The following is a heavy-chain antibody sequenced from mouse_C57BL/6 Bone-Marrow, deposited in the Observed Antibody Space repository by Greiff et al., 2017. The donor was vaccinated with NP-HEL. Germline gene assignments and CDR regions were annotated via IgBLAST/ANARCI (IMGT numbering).Heavy chain of an antibody. J-gene: IGHJ3*01. CDR3: TQDYYGSSALAY. D-gene: IGHD1-1*01. CDR2: IDPENGDT. V-gene: IGHV14-4*01. CDR1: GFNIKDDY. Sequence: VQLQQSGAELVRPGASVKLSCTASGFNIKDDYMHWVKQRPEQGLEWIGWIDPENGDTEYASKFQGKATITADTSSNTAYLQLSSLTSEDTAVYYCTQDYYGSSALAYWGQGTLVTVSA.